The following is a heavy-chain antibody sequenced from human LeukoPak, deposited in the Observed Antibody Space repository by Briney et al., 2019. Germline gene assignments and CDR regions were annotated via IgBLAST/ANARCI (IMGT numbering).Heavy chain of an antibody. V-gene: IGHV4-4*07. CDR2: IYPSGTT. CDR1: GGSISSYY. Sequence: SETLSLTCTVSGGSISSYYWSWIRQPAGKGLEWIGRIYPSGTTNYNPSLKRRVTMSVDTSKNQFSLKLSSMTAADTAVYYCARESSYYNFWCGYLIDYWGQGTLVTVSS. D-gene: IGHD3-3*01. CDR3: ARESSYYNFWCGYLIDY. J-gene: IGHJ4*02.